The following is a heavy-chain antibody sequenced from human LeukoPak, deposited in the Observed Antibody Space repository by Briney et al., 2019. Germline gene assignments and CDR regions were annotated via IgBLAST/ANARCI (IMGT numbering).Heavy chain of an antibody. Sequence: SGGSLRLSCAASGFTFRTYWMSWVRQVPGKGLGWVANIKEDGSEKYYVGSVKGRFTISRDNAKNSLYLQMNSLRAEDTAVYYCARVVVGATREALDIWGQGTMVTVSS. D-gene: IGHD1-26*01. J-gene: IGHJ3*02. CDR3: ARVVVGATREALDI. CDR1: GFTFRTYW. V-gene: IGHV3-7*01. CDR2: IKEDGSEK.